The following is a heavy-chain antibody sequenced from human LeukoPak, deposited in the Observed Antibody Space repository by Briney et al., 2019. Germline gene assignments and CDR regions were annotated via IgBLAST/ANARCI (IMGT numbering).Heavy chain of an antibody. D-gene: IGHD5-18*01. V-gene: IGHV3-30*02. CDR1: AFTISSYG. Sequence: PGGSLRLSCAAAAFTISSYGMHWVRQAPGKGLVWVACIRNAGSKDNYVGSVKGRFTISRDNSKNRLHLQMSSMRADDTAGYYCLKTAASIAIDMWGQGTMVTVSS. J-gene: IGHJ3*02. CDR3: LKTAASIAIDM. CDR2: IRNAGSKD.